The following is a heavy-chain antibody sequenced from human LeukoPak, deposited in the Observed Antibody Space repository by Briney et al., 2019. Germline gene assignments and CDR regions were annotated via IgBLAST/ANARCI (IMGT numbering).Heavy chain of an antibody. D-gene: IGHD2-15*01. CDR2: IRYDGSNK. CDR3: TRLLVAGFDY. CDR1: GFTFSSYG. Sequence: GGSLRLSCAASGFTFSSYGMHWVRQAPGKGLEWVAFIRYDGSNKYYADSVKGRFTISRDNSKNTAYLQMNSLKVEDTAVYYCTRLLVAGFDYWGQGTLVTVSS. V-gene: IGHV3-30*02. J-gene: IGHJ4*02.